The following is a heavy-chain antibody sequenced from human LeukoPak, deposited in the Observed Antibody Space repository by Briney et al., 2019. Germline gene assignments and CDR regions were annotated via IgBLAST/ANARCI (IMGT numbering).Heavy chain of an antibody. Sequence: GGSLRLSCAASGFTFSSYSMSWVRQAPGKGLEWVSGTSDRGDYTYYADSVKGRFTISRDTSKNTLYLQMNSLRAEDTALYFCAKKAQYDGHYPLGCWGQGTLVTVSS. D-gene: IGHD4/OR15-4a*01. CDR1: GFTFSSYS. CDR2: TSDRGDYT. J-gene: IGHJ4*02. V-gene: IGHV3-23*01. CDR3: AKKAQYDGHYPLGC.